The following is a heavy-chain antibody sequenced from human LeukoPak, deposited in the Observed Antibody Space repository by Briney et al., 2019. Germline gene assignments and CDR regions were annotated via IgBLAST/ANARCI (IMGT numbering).Heavy chain of an antibody. Sequence: PGGSLRLSCAASGFTFSSYSMNWVRQAPGKGLEWVSYISSSSSTIYYADSVKGRFTISRDNAKNSLYLQMNSLRAEDTAVYHCARRRGTHPSYFDYWGQGTLVTVSS. CDR1: GFTFSSYS. V-gene: IGHV3-48*04. CDR3: ARRRGTHPSYFDY. J-gene: IGHJ4*02. CDR2: ISSSSSTI. D-gene: IGHD1-14*01.